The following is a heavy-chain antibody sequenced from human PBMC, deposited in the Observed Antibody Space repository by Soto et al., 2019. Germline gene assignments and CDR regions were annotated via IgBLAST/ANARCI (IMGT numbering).Heavy chain of an antibody. CDR3: ARVEGYYGSGSARIDY. CDR2: ISSSSSYI. D-gene: IGHD3-10*01. V-gene: IGHV3-21*01. J-gene: IGHJ4*02. CDR1: GFTFSSYS. Sequence: GGSLRLSCAASGFTFSSYSMNWVRQAPGKGLEWVSSISSSSSYIYYADSVKGRFTISRDNAKNSLYLQMNSLRAEDTAVYYCARVEGYYGSGSARIDYWGQGTLVTVSS.